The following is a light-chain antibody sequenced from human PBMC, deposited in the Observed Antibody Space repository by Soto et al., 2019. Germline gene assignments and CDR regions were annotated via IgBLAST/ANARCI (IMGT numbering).Light chain of an antibody. Sequence: DIMMTQSPSTLSASVGDRVTITCRASQTISSWLAWYQQKPGKAPKLLIYKASTLKSGVPSRFSGSGSGTEFTLTISSLQPDDFATYYCQYYNSYSEAFGQGTKVDIK. CDR1: QTISSW. CDR3: QYYNSYSEA. J-gene: IGKJ1*01. CDR2: KAS. V-gene: IGKV1-5*03.